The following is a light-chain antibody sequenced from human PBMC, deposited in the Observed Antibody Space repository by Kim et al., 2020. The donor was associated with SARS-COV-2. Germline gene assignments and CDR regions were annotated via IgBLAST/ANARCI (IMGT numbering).Light chain of an antibody. CDR1: ESVGNNY. CDR2: TAS. V-gene: IGKV3-20*01. CDR3: QQHANAPLT. J-gene: IGKJ4*01. Sequence: SPGERATLSCRASESVGNNYLAWYQQKPGQAPTHLVYTASYRATGIPDRFSGSGSGTDFTLTVSRLEPEDFAVYYCQQHANAPLTFGGGTKVDIK.